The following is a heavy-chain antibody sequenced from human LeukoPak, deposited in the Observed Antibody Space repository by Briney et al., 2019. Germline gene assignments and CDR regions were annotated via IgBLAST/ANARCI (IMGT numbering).Heavy chain of an antibody. CDR1: GYSFTSYW. V-gene: IGHV5-51*01. Sequence: HGESLKISCKGSGYSFTSYWIGWVRQMPGKGLEWRGIIYPGDSDTRYSPSFQGQVTISADKSISTAYLQWSSLKASDTAMYYCARSYYYDSSGSQGAFDIWGQGTMVTVSS. D-gene: IGHD3-22*01. CDR2: IYPGDSDT. J-gene: IGHJ3*02. CDR3: ARSYYYDSSGSQGAFDI.